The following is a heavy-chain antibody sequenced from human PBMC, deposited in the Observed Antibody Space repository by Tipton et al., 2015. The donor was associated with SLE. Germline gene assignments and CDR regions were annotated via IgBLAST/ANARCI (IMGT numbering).Heavy chain of an antibody. CDR1: GYTFTSYG. V-gene: IGHV1-18*01. CDR3: ARGRGSNLYNFDY. CDR2: ISAYNGNT. Sequence: QSGAEVKKPGASVKVSCKASGYTFTSYGISWVRQAPGQGLEWMGWISAYNGNTNYAQKLQGRVTMTRNTSVSTAYMELSSLRSEDTAVYYCARGRGSNLYNFDYWGQGPLVTVSS. J-gene: IGHJ4*01. D-gene: IGHD2-15*01.